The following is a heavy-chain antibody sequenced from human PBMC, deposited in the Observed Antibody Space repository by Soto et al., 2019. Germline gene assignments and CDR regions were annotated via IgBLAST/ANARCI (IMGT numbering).Heavy chain of an antibody. CDR3: ARHPRPPDYSFDY. Sequence: RSLTCTVSGDSITNRRFYWAWIRQPPGKGLEWIGSMYYTGSTEYNPSLESRVTISVDTSKNHFSLRLSSVTAADTAVYYCARHPRPPDYSFDYWGQGTLVTVSS. D-gene: IGHD4-4*01. CDR2: MYYTGST. V-gene: IGHV4-39*01. CDR1: GDSITNRRFY. J-gene: IGHJ4*02.